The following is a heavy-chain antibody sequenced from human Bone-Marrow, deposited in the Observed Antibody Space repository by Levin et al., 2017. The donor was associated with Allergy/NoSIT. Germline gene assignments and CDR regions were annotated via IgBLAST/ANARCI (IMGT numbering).Heavy chain of an antibody. J-gene: IGHJ6*02. CDR1: GFTFDDFA. CDR3: VRNYGPDYFYYGMDV. Sequence: GGSLRLSCAASGFTFDDFAMHWVRQAPGKGLEWVSLISWDGLSTYYAESVKGRFTISRDNSKNSLYLQMHSLRGEDTALYFCVRNYGPDYFYYGMDVWGQGTTVTVS. V-gene: IGHV3-43D*03. D-gene: IGHD1-7*01. CDR2: ISWDGLST.